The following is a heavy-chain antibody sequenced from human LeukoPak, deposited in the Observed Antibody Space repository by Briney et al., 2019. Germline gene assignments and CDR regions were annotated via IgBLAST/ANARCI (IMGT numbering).Heavy chain of an antibody. CDR3: ARAYGDYSGDYFDH. J-gene: IGHJ4*02. CDR1: GGSFSGYY. D-gene: IGHD4-17*01. CDR2: INHSGST. V-gene: IGHV4-34*01. Sequence: SETLSLTCAVYGGSFSGYYWSWIRQPPGKGLEWIGEINHSGSTNYNPSLKSRVTISVDTSKNQFSLKLSSVTAADTAVYYCARAYGDYSGDYFDHWGQGTLVTVSS.